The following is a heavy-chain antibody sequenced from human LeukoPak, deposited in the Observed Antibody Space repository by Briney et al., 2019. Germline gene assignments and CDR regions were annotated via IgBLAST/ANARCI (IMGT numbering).Heavy chain of an antibody. V-gene: IGHV4-38-2*02. D-gene: IGHD3-10*01. Sequence: LSETLSLTCTVSGYSISSGYYWGWIRQPPGKGLEWIGSIYHSGSTYYNPSLKSRVTISVDTSKNQFSLKLSSVTAADTAVYYCARSYGSGSYSFFDYWGQGTLVTVSS. CDR3: ARSYGSGSYSFFDY. CDR1: GYSISSGYY. CDR2: IYHSGST. J-gene: IGHJ4*02.